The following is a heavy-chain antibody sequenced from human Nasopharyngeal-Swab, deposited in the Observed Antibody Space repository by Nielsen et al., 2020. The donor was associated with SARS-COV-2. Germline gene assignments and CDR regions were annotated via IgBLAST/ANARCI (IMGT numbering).Heavy chain of an antibody. CDR2: IYYSGST. J-gene: IGHJ6*03. CDR1: GGSISSYS. CDR3: ARDAYSGYDSYYYYYYMDV. D-gene: IGHD5-12*01. Sequence: SETLSLTCTVSGGSISSYSCSWIRQPPGKGLEWIGYIYYSGSTNYNPSLKSRVTISVDTSKNQFSLKLSSVTAADTAVYYCARDAYSGYDSYYYYYYMDVWGKGTTVTVSS. V-gene: IGHV4-59*01.